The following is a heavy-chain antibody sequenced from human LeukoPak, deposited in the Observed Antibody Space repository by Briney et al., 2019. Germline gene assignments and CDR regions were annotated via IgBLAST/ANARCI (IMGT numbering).Heavy chain of an antibody. CDR1: GGSISSYY. V-gene: IGHV4-4*07. D-gene: IGHD3-22*01. CDR2: ISVSGST. CDR3: AREGDDSSGYYINDAFDI. Sequence: SETLSFTCTVSGGSISSYYWSWIRQPAGKGLEWIGRISVSGSTNYNPSLKSRVTISVDTSKNQFSLKLSTLTAADTAVYYCAREGDDSSGYYINDAFDIWGQGTMVTVSS. J-gene: IGHJ3*02.